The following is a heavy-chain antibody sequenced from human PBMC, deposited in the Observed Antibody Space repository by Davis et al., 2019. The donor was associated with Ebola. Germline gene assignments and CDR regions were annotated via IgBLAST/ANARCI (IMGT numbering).Heavy chain of an antibody. Sequence: AASVKVSCKASGYTFTGYYMHWVRQAPGQGLEWMGRINPNSGNTGYAQKLQGRVTMTTDTSTSTAYTELRSLRSDDTAVYYCARDPMVRPPDPWGQGTLVTVSS. V-gene: IGHV1-2*06. D-gene: IGHD3-10*01. CDR3: ARDPMVRPPDP. CDR2: INPNSGNT. CDR1: GYTFTGYY. J-gene: IGHJ5*02.